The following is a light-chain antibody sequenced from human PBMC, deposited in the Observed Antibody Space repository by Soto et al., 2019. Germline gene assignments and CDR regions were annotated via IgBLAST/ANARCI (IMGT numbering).Light chain of an antibody. CDR1: QSISSY. V-gene: IGKV1-39*01. CDR3: QQSYSTPWT. J-gene: IGKJ1*01. Sequence: DIQMTQSPSSLSASLGDRVAITCLASQSISSYLNWYQQKPGKAPKLLIYAASSLQSGVPSRFSGSGSGTDFTLTISSLQPEDFATYYCQQSYSTPWTFGQGTKVDIK. CDR2: AAS.